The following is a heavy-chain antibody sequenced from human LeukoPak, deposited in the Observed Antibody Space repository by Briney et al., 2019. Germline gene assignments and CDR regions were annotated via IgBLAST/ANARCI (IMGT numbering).Heavy chain of an antibody. J-gene: IGHJ4*02. D-gene: IGHD2-15*01. CDR2: INSDGSSA. CDR1: GFTFSNYW. V-gene: IGHV3-74*01. Sequence: GGSLRLSCAASGFTFSNYWMHWVRQAPGKGLVWVSRINSDGSSASYADSVKGGFTISRDNAKNTLYLQMNSLRAEDTAVYYCTSGYCSGSSCNSPFDYWGQGTLVTVSA. CDR3: TSGYCSGSSCNSPFDY.